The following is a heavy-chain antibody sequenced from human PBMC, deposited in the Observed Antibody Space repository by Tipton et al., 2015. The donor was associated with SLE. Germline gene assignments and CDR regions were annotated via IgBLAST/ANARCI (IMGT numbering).Heavy chain of an antibody. V-gene: IGHV3-66*02. Sequence: SLRLSCAASGFTFSSYAMHWVRQAPGKGLEWVSILYSGGRTFYADSVKGRFTISRDNSKNTLYLQVNGLRSEDTAVYFCARGPRPTDAFDVWGQGTMVTVSS. J-gene: IGHJ3*01. CDR3: ARGPRPTDAFDV. CDR2: LYSGGRT. D-gene: IGHD6-6*01. CDR1: GFTFSSYA.